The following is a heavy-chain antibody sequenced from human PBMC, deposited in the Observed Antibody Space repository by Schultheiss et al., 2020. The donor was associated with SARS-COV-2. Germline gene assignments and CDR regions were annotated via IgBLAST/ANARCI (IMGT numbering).Heavy chain of an antibody. J-gene: IGHJ4*02. CDR2: ISYDGSNK. CDR3: AKNLRNGEATYEF. Sequence: GESLKISCAASGFTFSSYAMHWVRQAPGKGLEWVAVISYDGSNKYYADSVKGRFTISRDNSKNTLYLQMNSLRGEDTALYFCAKNLRNGEATYEFWGQGTPVTVSS. V-gene: IGHV3-30*04. D-gene: IGHD3/OR15-3a*01. CDR1: GFTFSSYA.